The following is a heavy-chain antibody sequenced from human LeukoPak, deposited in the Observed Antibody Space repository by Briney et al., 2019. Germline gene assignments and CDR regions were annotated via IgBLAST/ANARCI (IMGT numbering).Heavy chain of an antibody. V-gene: IGHV4-34*01. J-gene: IGHJ4*02. CDR1: GGSFSGYY. Sequence: SSETLSLTCAVYGGSFSGYYWSWIRQPPGKGLEWIGEINHSGSTNYNPSLKSRVTISVDTSKNQLSLKLSSVTAADTAVYYCARGLGPSIAAAGTGYYFDYWGQGTLVTVSS. CDR2: INHSGST. D-gene: IGHD6-13*01. CDR3: ARGLGPSIAAAGTGYYFDY.